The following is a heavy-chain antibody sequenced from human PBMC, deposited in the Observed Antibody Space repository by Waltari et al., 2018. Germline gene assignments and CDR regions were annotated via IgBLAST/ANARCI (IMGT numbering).Heavy chain of an antibody. CDR3: ARKGGRGYPYGPFYYDN. CDR2: INIDGGYI. J-gene: IGHJ4*02. CDR1: GFSFGYYW. D-gene: IGHD5-18*01. Sequence: EVQLVESGGGLVQPGGSLRLSCAASGFSFGYYWMPWVRQAPGKGLEWVSRINIDGGYISYTDSVKGRFTISRDNAKNTLFLQLNSLRVEDTAVYYCARKGGRGYPYGPFYYDNWGQGTLVTVSP. V-gene: IGHV3-74*01.